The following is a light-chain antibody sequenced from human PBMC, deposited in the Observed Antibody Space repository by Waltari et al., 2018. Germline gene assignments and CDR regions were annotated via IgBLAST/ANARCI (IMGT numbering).Light chain of an antibody. J-gene: IGKJ1*01. Sequence: DIHMAQSPPTLAASVGDSVTSTCRASQSISYWLAWYQQKPGQAPKLLIYRASNLIVGVPSRFSGRGAWTEFTLTIDSLQPDDFATYFCQQYSGSPPWTFGQGTKVEIK. CDR1: QSISYW. CDR3: QQYSGSPPWT. V-gene: IGKV1-5*03. CDR2: RAS.